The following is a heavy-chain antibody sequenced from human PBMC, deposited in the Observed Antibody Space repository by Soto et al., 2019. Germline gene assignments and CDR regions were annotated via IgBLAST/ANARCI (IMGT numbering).Heavy chain of an antibody. Sequence: GGSLRLSCAASGFTFSGYSVNWVRQAPGKGLEWVSYIRSGSKTIYYAESVKGRFTVSRENGRNSQYLQMNSLRDEDTAVYYYVREDIFGVRSFDYWGQGTLVTVSS. D-gene: IGHD3-3*01. V-gene: IGHV3-48*02. CDR3: VREDIFGVRSFDY. CDR1: GFTFSGYS. CDR2: IRSGSKTI. J-gene: IGHJ4*02.